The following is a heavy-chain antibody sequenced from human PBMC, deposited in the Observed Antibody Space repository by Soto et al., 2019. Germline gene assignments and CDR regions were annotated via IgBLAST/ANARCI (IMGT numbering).Heavy chain of an antibody. V-gene: IGHV4-30-4*01. D-gene: IGHD3-10*01. Sequence: LSLTCTVSGDSISSGNHYWSWIRQPPGKGLEWIGYIFYSGTAYYNPSLKSRLTISVDTSKNQFSLKLSSVTAADTAVYYCARTDYGTAHFDPWGQGSLVTVSS. CDR3: ARTDYGTAHFDP. J-gene: IGHJ5*02. CDR1: GDSISSGNHY. CDR2: IFYSGTA.